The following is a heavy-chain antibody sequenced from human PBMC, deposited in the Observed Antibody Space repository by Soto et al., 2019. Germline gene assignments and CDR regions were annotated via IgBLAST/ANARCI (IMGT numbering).Heavy chain of an antibody. CDR1: GGSISSYY. CDR3: AREFLGYCSGGSCYPNWYFDL. Sequence: QVQLQESGPGLVKPSETLSLTCTVSGGSISSYYWSWIRQPPGKGLEWIGYIYYSGSTNYNPSLKSRVTIAVDTSKNQFSLKLSSVTAADTAVYYCAREFLGYCSGGSCYPNWYFDLWGRGTLVTVSS. J-gene: IGHJ2*01. CDR2: IYYSGST. V-gene: IGHV4-59*01. D-gene: IGHD2-15*01.